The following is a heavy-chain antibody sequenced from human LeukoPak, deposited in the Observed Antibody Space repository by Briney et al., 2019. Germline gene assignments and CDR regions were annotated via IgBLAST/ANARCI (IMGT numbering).Heavy chain of an antibody. J-gene: IGHJ4*02. V-gene: IGHV3-23*01. CDR1: GFTFSSYA. D-gene: IGHD5-18*01. Sequence: PGGFLRLSCAASGFTFSSYAMSWVRQAPGKGLEWVSAISGSGGSTYYADSVKGRFTISRDNSKSTLYLQMNSLRAEDTAVYYCARGGGYTYLGDNWGQGILVTVSS. CDR2: ISGSGGST. CDR3: ARGGGYTYLGDN.